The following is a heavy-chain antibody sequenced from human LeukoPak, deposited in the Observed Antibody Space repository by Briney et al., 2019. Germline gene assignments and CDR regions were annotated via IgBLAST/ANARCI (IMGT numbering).Heavy chain of an antibody. J-gene: IGHJ4*02. CDR1: GFTFGDYG. V-gene: IGHV3-49*03. Sequence: GGSLRLSCTASGFTFGDYGMSWFRQAPGKGLEWVGFIRSEAYDTTPQYGASVKGRFTISKDDSRRIAFLQMSGPKAEDTAVYYCSRAAGYDFILEYWGQGTLVTVSS. CDR2: IRSEAYDTTP. CDR3: SRAAGYDFILEY. D-gene: IGHD5-12*01.